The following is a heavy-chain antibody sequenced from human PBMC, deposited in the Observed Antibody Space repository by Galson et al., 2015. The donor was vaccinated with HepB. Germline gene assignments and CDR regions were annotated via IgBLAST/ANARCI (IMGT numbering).Heavy chain of an antibody. J-gene: IGHJ1*01. CDR1: GYTFTTYG. Sequence: SVKVSCKASGYTFTTYGISWVRQAPGQGLEWVGWINPYNGGINFAQKFQDRVTMTTDTSTNTAYMELRSLRSDDTAVYYCARGPLFGELTKILVFQHWGPGTLVTVSS. CDR2: INPYNGGI. D-gene: IGHD3-10*02. V-gene: IGHV1-18*04. CDR3: ARGPLFGELTKILVFQH.